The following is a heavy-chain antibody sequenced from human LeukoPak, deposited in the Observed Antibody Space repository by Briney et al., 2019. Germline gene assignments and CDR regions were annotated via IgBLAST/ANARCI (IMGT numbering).Heavy chain of an antibody. CDR2: ISYDGSTI. J-gene: IGHJ4*02. Sequence: GGSLRLSCAASGFTFSSYGMHWVRQAPGKGLEWVAVISYDGSTIYYADSVKGRFTISRDNSKDTLYLQMNSLRADDTAVYYCAKGVGSTGSYFDYWGQGTPVTVSS. CDR1: GFTFSSYG. D-gene: IGHD1-26*01. V-gene: IGHV3-30*18. CDR3: AKGVGSTGSYFDY.